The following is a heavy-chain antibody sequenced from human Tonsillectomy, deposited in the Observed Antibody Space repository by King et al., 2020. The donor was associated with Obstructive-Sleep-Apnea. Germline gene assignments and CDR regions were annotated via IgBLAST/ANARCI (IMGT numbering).Heavy chain of an antibody. CDR1: VGSIISYY. D-gene: IGHD3-9*01. CDR2: IYYNGSH. V-gene: IGHV4-59*08. CDR3: ARHTTDYDVLTGYSYHFDS. Sequence: VQLQESGPGLVKPSETLSLTCTFSVGSIISYYWSWIRQPPGKGLEWIGYIYYNGSHKYNPSLKNRITISVDTSKNQFSLKLSSVTAADTAVYYCARHTTDYDVLTGYSYHFDSWGQGTLVTVSS. J-gene: IGHJ4*02.